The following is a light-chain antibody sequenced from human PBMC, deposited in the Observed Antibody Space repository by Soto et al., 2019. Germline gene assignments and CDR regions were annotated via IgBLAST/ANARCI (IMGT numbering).Light chain of an antibody. V-gene: IGKV3-20*01. CDR3: QQYGSSHT. CDR2: GAS. Sequence: EIVLTQSPGTLSLSPGERATLSCRTSQIVSTNYLAWYQQKPGQAPRLLIYGASNRATGIPDRFSGSGSGTDFTLTISRLEPEDFAVYYCQQYGSSHTFGQGTKLEIK. J-gene: IGKJ2*01. CDR1: QIVSTNY.